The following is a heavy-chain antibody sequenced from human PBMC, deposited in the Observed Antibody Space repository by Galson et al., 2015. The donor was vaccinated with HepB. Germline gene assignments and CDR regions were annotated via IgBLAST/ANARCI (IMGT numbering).Heavy chain of an antibody. V-gene: IGHV1-46*03. Sequence: LEWMARINPRGGDTTFSQTFRDRVTVTSETSTSTVYTEMNSLTSEDAAVYYCSRFDYYFGLDVWGQGTTVIVSS. CDR2: INPRGGDT. J-gene: IGHJ6*02. CDR3: SRFDYYFGLDV.